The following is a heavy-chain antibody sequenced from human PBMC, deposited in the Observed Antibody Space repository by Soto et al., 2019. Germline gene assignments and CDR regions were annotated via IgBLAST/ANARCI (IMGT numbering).Heavy chain of an antibody. CDR2: VSGGGGNT. CDR1: GFTFSSYA. V-gene: IGHV3-23*01. Sequence: PGGSLRLSCAASGFTFSSYAMSWVREAPGKGLEWVSVVSGGGGNTYFADSVKGRFTISRDNSKNTLYLQMNSLRAEDTAVYYCAKSYSSSSTWGFDYWGQGTLVTVSS. J-gene: IGHJ4*02. CDR3: AKSYSSSSTWGFDY. D-gene: IGHD6-6*01.